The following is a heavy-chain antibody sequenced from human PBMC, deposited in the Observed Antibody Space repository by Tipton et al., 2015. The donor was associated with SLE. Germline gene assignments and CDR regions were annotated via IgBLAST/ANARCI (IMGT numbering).Heavy chain of an antibody. D-gene: IGHD6-19*01. CDR1: GGSFSGYY. CDR3: ARVLAVAYFDY. V-gene: IGHV4-34*01. J-gene: IGHJ4*02. CDR2: INHSGST. Sequence: TLSLTCAVYGGSFSGYYWSWIRQPPGKGLEWIGEINHSGSTNYNPSLKSRVTISVDTSKNQFSLKLSSVTAADTAVYYCARVLAVAYFDYWGQGTLVTVSS.